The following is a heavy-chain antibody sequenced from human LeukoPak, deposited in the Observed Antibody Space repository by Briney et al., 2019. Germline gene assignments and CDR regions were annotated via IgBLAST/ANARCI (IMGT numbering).Heavy chain of an antibody. Sequence: GGSLRLSCAASGFTFSDHYMNWARQAPGKGLEWVASINHNGNVNYYVDSVKGRFTISRDNAKNSLYLQMSNLRAEDTAVYFCARGGGLDVWGQGATVTVSS. CDR1: GFTFSDHY. CDR3: ARGGGLDV. D-gene: IGHD3-16*01. CDR2: INHNGNVN. V-gene: IGHV3-7*03. J-gene: IGHJ6*02.